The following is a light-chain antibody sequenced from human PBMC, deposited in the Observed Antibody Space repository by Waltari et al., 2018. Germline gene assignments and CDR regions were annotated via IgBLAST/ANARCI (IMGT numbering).Light chain of an antibody. V-gene: IGKV3-20*01. CDR2: DAS. CDR1: QSVSRT. CDR3: QKYGSLPAT. J-gene: IGKJ1*01. Sequence: EVVLTQSPGTLSLSPGERVTLSCRASQSVSRTLAWYQQKPGQAPRLLIYDASSRATGIPDRFSGGGSGTDFSLTISRLEPEDFAVYYCQKYGSLPATFGQGTKVEIK.